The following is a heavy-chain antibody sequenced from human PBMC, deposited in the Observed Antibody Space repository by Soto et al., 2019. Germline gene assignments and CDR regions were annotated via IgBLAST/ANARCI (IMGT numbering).Heavy chain of an antibody. J-gene: IGHJ6*02. CDR3: ASNYYGSGSYYYYYGMDV. Sequence: HPGGSLRLSCAASGFTFSSYGMHWVRQAPGKGLEWVAVIWYDGSNKYYADSVKGRFTISRDNSKNTLYLQMNSLRAEDTAVYYCASNYYGSGSYYYYYGMDVWGQGTTVTVSS. CDR1: GFTFSSYG. V-gene: IGHV3-33*01. CDR2: IWYDGSNK. D-gene: IGHD3-10*01.